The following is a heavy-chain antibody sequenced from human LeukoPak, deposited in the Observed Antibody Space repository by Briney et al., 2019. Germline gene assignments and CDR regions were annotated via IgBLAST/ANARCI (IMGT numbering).Heavy chain of an antibody. J-gene: IGHJ4*02. V-gene: IGHV4-38-2*02. D-gene: IGHD5-12*01. Sequence: SETLSLTCTVSGYSISSGYYCGWIRHSPGKGLEWTGSIYNSGSTYYNPSLKGRVTISVDTSKNQFYLQLNSVTAADTAVYYCARVGYSGNDGLWVQGTLVTVSS. CDR3: ARVGYSGNDGL. CDR1: GYSISSGYY. CDR2: IYNSGST.